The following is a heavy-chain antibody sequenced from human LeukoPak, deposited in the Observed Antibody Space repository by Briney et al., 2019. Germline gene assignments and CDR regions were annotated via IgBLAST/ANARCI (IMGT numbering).Heavy chain of an antibody. Sequence: ASVKVSCKASGYTFTGYYMHWVRQAPGQGLEWMGWINPNSGGTNYAQKFQGRVTMTRDTSISTAYMELSRLRSDDTAVYYCARENPIYSNYGASDYWGQGTLVTVSS. CDR2: INPNSGGT. CDR3: ARENPIYSNYGASDY. J-gene: IGHJ4*02. V-gene: IGHV1-2*02. D-gene: IGHD4-11*01. CDR1: GYTFTGYY.